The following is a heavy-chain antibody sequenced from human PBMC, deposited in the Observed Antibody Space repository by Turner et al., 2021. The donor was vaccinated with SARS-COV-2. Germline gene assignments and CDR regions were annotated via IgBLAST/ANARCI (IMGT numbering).Heavy chain of an antibody. J-gene: IGHJ6*02. CDR2: IYYSGST. CDR1: GGSISSSSYY. V-gene: IGHV4-39*01. CDR3: ATSTVAGTELNYYGMDV. Sequence: QLQLQESGPGLVKPSETLSLTCTVSGGSISSSSYYWGWIRQPPWKGLEWIGSIYYSGSTYYNPSLKSRVTISVDTSKNQFSLKLSSVTAADTAVYYCATSTVAGTELNYYGMDVWGQGTTVTVSS. D-gene: IGHD6-13*01.